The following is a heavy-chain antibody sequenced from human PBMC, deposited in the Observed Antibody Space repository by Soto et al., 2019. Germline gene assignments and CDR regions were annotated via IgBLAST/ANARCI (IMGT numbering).Heavy chain of an antibody. V-gene: IGHV1-69*13. CDR2: IIPIFGTA. CDR1: GGTFSSYA. Sequence: ASVKVSCKASGGTFSSYAISWVRQAPGQGLEWMGGIIPIFGTANYAQKFQGRVTITAGESTSTAYMELSSLSSEDTAVYYCAREYSSGNLDYCGQGTLVTVSS. J-gene: IGHJ4*02. CDR3: AREYSSGNLDY. D-gene: IGHD3-22*01.